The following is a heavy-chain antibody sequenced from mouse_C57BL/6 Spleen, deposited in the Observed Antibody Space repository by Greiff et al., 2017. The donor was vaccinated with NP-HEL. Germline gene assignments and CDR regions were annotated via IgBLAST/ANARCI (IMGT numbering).Heavy chain of an antibody. CDR1: GFSLSTFGMG. CDR3: ARLHYYGSSYYFDY. J-gene: IGHJ2*01. CDR2: IWWDDDK. V-gene: IGHV8-8*01. D-gene: IGHD1-1*01. Sequence: QVTLKESGPGILQPSQTLSLTCSFSGFSLSTFGMGVGWIRQPSGKGLEWLAHIWWDDDKYYNPALKSRLTISKDTSKNQVFLKIANVDTADTATYYCARLHYYGSSYYFDYWGQGTTLTVSS.